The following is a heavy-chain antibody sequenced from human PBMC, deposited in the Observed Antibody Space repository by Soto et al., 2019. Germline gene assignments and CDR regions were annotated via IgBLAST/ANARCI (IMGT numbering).Heavy chain of an antibody. CDR2: NSCSGGRT. V-gene: IGHV3-23*01. J-gene: IGHJ4*02. Sequence: WGSLRLPCAASGLTFSSYAMSRVCQAPGRGLVWVSANSCSGGRTSYADPVKGRFTISSDTSKNTLHLQMTSLRDEDTAAYYCATGCVRKSIAVAGSSDDYWGQVTLVAVGS. CDR1: GLTFSSYA. CDR3: ATGCVRKSIAVAGSSDDY. D-gene: IGHD6-19*01.